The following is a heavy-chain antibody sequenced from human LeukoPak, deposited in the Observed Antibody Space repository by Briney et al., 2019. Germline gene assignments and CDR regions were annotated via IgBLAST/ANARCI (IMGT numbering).Heavy chain of an antibody. CDR2: IIGSGGST. J-gene: IGHJ6*03. V-gene: IGHV3-23*01. D-gene: IGHD3-3*01. Sequence: GGSLRLSCAASGFTFSSYAMSWVRQAPGKGLEWVSAIIGSGGSTYYADSVKGRFTISRDNSKNTLYLQMNSLRAEDTAVYYCAKDEHDFWSGYYYYYMDVWGKGTTVTVSS. CDR3: AKDEHDFWSGYYYYYMDV. CDR1: GFTFSSYA.